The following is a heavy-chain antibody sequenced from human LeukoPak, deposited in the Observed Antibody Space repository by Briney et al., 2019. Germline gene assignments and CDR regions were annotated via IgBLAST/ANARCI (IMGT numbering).Heavy chain of an antibody. CDR3: ARGSSMGGSGSYYPLDY. J-gene: IGHJ4*02. CDR2: MNPNSGNT. Sequence: ASVKVSCKASGYTFTSYDINWVRQATGQGLEWMGWMNPNSGNTGYAQKFQGGVTMTRDTSISTAYMELSSLRSEDTAVYYCARGSSMGGSGSYYPLDYWGQGTLVTVSS. V-gene: IGHV1-8*01. CDR1: GYTFTSYD. D-gene: IGHD3-10*01.